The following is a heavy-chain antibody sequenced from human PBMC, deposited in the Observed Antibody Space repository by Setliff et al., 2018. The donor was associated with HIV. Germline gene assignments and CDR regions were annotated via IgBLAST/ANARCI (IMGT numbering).Heavy chain of an antibody. V-gene: IGHV4-34*10. Sequence: PSETLSLTCAVYGGSFPAYYWHWVRQPPGKGLEWIGDIHQSGGTAYNASLKSRVTMSLDKSKNHFSLNLTSVTAADTAVYYCARVLVVSDAFGVWGQGTMVTVSS. CDR2: IHQSGGT. D-gene: IGHD3-22*01. CDR1: GGSFPAYY. CDR3: ARVLVVSDAFGV. J-gene: IGHJ3*01.